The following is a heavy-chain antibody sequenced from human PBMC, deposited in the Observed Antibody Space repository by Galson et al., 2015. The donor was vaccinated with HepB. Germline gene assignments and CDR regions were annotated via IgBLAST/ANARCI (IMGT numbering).Heavy chain of an antibody. CDR1: GFPFSSYG. V-gene: IGHV3-30*02. CDR2: TRSDGSNE. D-gene: IGHD6-13*01. J-gene: IGHJ5*02. CDR3: AKADSRGWHHLVEFPFDP. Sequence: SLRLSCAASGFPFSSYGMHWVRQAPGKGLECVAFTRSDGSNEFYADSVKGRFTISRDNSKNTLYMQMNSLRSEDTAVYYCAKADSRGWHHLVEFPFDPWGQGTLVTVSS.